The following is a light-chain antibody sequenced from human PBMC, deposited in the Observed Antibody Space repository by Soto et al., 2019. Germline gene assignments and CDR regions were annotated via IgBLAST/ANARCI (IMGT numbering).Light chain of an antibody. CDR3: MQALQTPLT. CDR1: HSLLHSNGYNY. V-gene: IGKV2-28*01. CDR2: LGS. Sequence: DLVMTQSPLSLPVTPGEPASISCRSSHSLLHSNGYNYLDWYLQKPGQSPQLLIYLGSNRASGVPDRFSGSGSGTDFTLKISRAAAEDVGVYYCMQALQTPLTFGGGTKVEIK. J-gene: IGKJ4*01.